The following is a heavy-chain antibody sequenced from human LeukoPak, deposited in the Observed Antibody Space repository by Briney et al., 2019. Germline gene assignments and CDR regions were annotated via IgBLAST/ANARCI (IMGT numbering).Heavy chain of an antibody. CDR3: GNLDTPICY. V-gene: IGHV3-74*01. J-gene: IGHJ4*02. D-gene: IGHD5-18*01. CDR2: INSDGSST. Sequence: GGSLRLPCAACRHTYSRLWMHWGSQAPGKGLVWVSRINSDGSSTSYADSVKGRFTIYRDNAKNTLYLQMNSMRAEDTAVYYCGNLDTPICYCGQGTLVTVSS. CDR1: RHTYSRLW.